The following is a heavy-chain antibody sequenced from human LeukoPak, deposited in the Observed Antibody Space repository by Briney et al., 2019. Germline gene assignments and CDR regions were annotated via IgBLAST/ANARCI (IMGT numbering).Heavy chain of an antibody. Sequence: SETLSLTCTVSGGSISDYHWTWIRQSPGKTLEWIGCTHKSGSTHYNPSLRSRVTISLDTSKSQLSLRLKSVTAPDTAVYYCARDLSRSYASFGYWGQGTLVTVSS. J-gene: IGHJ4*02. D-gene: IGHD1-26*01. CDR2: THKSGST. CDR1: GGSISDYH. CDR3: ARDLSRSYASFGY. V-gene: IGHV4-59*01.